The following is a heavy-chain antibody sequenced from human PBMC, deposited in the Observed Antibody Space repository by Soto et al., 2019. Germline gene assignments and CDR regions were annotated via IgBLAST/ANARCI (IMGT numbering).Heavy chain of an antibody. J-gene: IGHJ3*01. Sequence: SVEGSCKASVYTLTRNGIKSVRQAPAQKTEWKGWIRAYNGNTNYAQKLQGKVTMTTDTSTSTTHMEPRSLRSEETAVYYCSSLLRVIERASDALEVSGQG. D-gene: IGHD1-1*01. CDR3: SSLLRVIERASDALEV. CDR2: IRAYNGNT. CDR1: VYTLTRNG. V-gene: IGHV1-18*04.